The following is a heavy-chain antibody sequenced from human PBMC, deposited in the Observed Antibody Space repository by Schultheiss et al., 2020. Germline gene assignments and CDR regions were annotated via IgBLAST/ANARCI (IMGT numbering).Heavy chain of an antibody. J-gene: IGHJ6*03. CDR2: ICTSGST. Sequence: SQTLSLTCTVSGGSISSGGYYWSWIRQPAGKGLEWVGRICTSGSTYYNPSLKSRVTISVDTSKNQFSLKLSSVTAADTAVYYCARRVDTAMFSGYYYYYYYMDVWGKGTTVTVSS. CDR1: GGSISSGGYY. D-gene: IGHD5-18*01. CDR3: ARRVDTAMFSGYYYYYYYMDV. V-gene: IGHV4-61*02.